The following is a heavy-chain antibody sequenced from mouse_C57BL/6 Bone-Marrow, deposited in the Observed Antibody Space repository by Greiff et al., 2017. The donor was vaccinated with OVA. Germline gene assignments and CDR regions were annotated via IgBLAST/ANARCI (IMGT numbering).Heavy chain of an antibody. V-gene: IGHV5-12*01. J-gene: IGHJ4*01. Sequence: EVQVVESGGGLVQPGGSLKLSCAASGFTFSDYYMYWVRQTPEKRLEWVAYISNGGGSTYYPDTVKGRFTISRDNAKNTLYLQMSRLKSEDTAMYYCARQGDYYGSYAMDYWGQGTSVTVSS. D-gene: IGHD1-1*01. CDR1: GFTFSDYY. CDR2: ISNGGGST. CDR3: ARQGDYYGSYAMDY.